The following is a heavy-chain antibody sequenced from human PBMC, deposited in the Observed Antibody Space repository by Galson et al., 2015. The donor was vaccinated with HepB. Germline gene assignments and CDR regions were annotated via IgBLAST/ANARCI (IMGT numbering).Heavy chain of an antibody. Sequence: SVKVSCKASGYTFTSYYMHRVRQAPGQGLEWMGGIIPIFGTANYAQKFQGRVTITADESTSTAYMELSSLRSEDTAVYYCAREMVRGVIMGDWFDPWGQGTLVTVSS. V-gene: IGHV1-69*13. CDR2: IIPIFGTA. J-gene: IGHJ5*02. CDR1: GYTFTSYY. D-gene: IGHD3-10*01. CDR3: AREMVRGVIMGDWFDP.